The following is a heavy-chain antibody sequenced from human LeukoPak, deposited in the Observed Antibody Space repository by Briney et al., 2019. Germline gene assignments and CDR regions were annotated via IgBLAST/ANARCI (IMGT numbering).Heavy chain of an antibody. CDR2: INPNSGGT. Sequence: GASVKVSCKASGYTFTGYYMHWVRQAPGQGLEWMGWINPNSGGTNYAQKFQGRVTMTRDTSISTAYMELSRLRSDDTAVYYCARVGPLYCSGGSCYQNWFDPWGQGTLVTVSS. CDR3: ARVGPLYCSGGSCYQNWFDP. D-gene: IGHD2-15*01. V-gene: IGHV1-2*02. CDR1: GYTFTGYY. J-gene: IGHJ5*02.